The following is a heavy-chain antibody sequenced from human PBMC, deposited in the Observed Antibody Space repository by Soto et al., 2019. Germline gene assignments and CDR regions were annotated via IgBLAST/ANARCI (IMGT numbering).Heavy chain of an antibody. CDR3: ASYAVAGYGGVRFDY. D-gene: IGHD6-19*01. Sequence: QVQLQESGPGLVKPSETLSLTCTVSSGSISTYYWSWIRQPPGKGLEWIGYIYYSGSTNYNPSLNGRATAPVDTCKNRVPLQLGAVAAADAAVYYCASYAVAGYGGVRFDYWGQGTLVTVSS. CDR1: SGSISTYY. J-gene: IGHJ4*02. V-gene: IGHV4-59*12. CDR2: IYYSGST.